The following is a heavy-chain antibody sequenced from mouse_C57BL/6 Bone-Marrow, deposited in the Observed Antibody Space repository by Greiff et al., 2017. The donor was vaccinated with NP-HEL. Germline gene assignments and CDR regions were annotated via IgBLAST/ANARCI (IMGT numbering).Heavy chain of an antibody. Sequence: VKLMESGPGLVQPSQSLSITCTVSGFSLTSYGVHWVRQSPGKGLEWLGVIWSGGSTDYNAAFISRLSISKDNSKSQVFFKMNSLQADDTAIYYCARNDPSTVVAGDYWGQGTTLTVSS. CDR1: GFSLTSYG. V-gene: IGHV2-2*01. D-gene: IGHD1-1*01. CDR3: ARNDPSTVVAGDY. CDR2: IWSGGST. J-gene: IGHJ2*01.